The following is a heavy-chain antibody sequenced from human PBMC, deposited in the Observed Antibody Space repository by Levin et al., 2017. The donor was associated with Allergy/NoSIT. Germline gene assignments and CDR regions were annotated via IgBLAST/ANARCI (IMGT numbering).Heavy chain of an antibody. V-gene: IGHV3-23*01. Sequence: PGGSLRLSCAASGFTFSSYAMTWVRQAPGKGLEWVSGISGSGGETYYAESVKGRFTISRDNSKNTLYLQMSSLRAEDTAVYYCARKWTLSGSGYACDYWGQGTLVTVSS. CDR2: ISGSGGET. J-gene: IGHJ4*02. CDR3: ARKWTLSGSGYACDY. D-gene: IGHD6-13*01. CDR1: GFTFSSYA.